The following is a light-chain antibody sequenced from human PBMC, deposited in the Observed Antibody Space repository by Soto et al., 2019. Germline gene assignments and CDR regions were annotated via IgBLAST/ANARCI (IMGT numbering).Light chain of an antibody. Sequence: SALTQPASVSGSPGQSITISCTGTRSDIGGYGYVSWYQHHPGKAPKLILYEVTNRPSGVSDRFSGSRSGNTASLTISGLQAEDGADYYCHSYTSSSTYVFGTGTKVTVL. J-gene: IGLJ1*01. V-gene: IGLV2-14*01. CDR1: RSDIGGYGY. CDR2: EVT. CDR3: HSYTSSSTYV.